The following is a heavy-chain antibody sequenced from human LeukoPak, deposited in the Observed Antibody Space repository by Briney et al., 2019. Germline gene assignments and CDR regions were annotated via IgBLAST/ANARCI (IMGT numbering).Heavy chain of an antibody. J-gene: IGHJ3*02. Sequence: ASVKVSCKASSCTFTVYYMHWVRQATGKGIERMGWINPNSGSTNYQQKFQGRVTMTTDTSTSTAYMELRSLRSDDTAVYYCARPITSNAAFDIWGQGTMVTVSS. CDR1: SCTFTVYY. CDR2: INPNSGST. CDR3: ARPITSNAAFDI. D-gene: IGHD3-16*01. V-gene: IGHV1-2*02.